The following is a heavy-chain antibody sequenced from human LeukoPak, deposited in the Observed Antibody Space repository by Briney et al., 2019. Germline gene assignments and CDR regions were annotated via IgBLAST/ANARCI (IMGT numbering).Heavy chain of an antibody. J-gene: IGHJ4*02. CDR1: GYSFTHYW. CDR2: IYPGDSDT. CDR3: ARGPQMYFDY. D-gene: IGHD5-24*01. Sequence: GESLKISCKGSGYSFTHYWIAWVRQMPGKGLEWMGIIYPGDSDTRYSPSFQGQVSISTDKSISTAYLQWSTLKASDTAVYYFARGPQMYFDYWGQGTLVTVSS. V-gene: IGHV5-51*01.